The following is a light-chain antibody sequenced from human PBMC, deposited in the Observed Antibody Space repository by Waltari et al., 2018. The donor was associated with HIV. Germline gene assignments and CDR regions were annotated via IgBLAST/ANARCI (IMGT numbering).Light chain of an antibody. CDR3: SSYTANSRI. V-gene: IGLV2-14*03. Sequence: QSALTQPASVSGSLGQSITISCTGTSSDVGGHNSVSWYQQHPGKAPKRVMSDVSNRPSGVSNRCSGSKSGNTASLTISGLQAEDEADYYCSSYTANSRIFGGGTRLTVL. CDR2: DVS. J-gene: IGLJ2*01. CDR1: SSDVGGHNS.